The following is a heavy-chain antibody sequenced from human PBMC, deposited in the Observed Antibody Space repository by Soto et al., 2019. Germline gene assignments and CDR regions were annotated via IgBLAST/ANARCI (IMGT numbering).Heavy chain of an antibody. V-gene: IGHV4-34*01. J-gene: IGHJ6*02. CDR1: GGSFSGYY. CDR3: ASISLKDMDV. CDR2: INHSGST. Sequence: SETLSLTCAVYGGSFSGYYWSWIRQPPGKGLAWIGEINHSGSTNYNPSLKSRVTISVDTSKNQFSLKLSSVTAADTSVYYCASISLKDMDVWGQGTTVTVSS.